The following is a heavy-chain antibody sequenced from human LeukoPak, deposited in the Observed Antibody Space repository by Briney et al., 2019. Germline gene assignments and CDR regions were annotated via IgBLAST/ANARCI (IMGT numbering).Heavy chain of an antibody. CDR1: GGSVSSYY. CDR3: ARDRGGSYHNWFDP. J-gene: IGHJ5*02. CDR2: IYYSGST. Sequence: SETLSLTCTVSGGSVSSYYWGWIRQPPGKGLEWIGSIYYSGSTYYNPSLKSRVTISVDTSKNQFSLKLSSVTAADTAVYYCARDRGGSYHNWFDPWGQGTLVTVSS. D-gene: IGHD1-26*01. V-gene: IGHV4-59*02.